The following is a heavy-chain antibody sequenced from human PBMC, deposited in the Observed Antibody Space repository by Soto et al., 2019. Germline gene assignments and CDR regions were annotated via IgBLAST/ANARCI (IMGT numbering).Heavy chain of an antibody. J-gene: IGHJ4*02. Sequence: GGSLRLSCAASGFTVSSNYMSWVRQAPGKGLEWVSVIYSGGSTYYADSVKGRFTISRDNSKNTLYLQMNSLRAEDTAVYYCARAPRYYDSSGYSHFDYWGQRTLVTVSS. D-gene: IGHD3-22*01. V-gene: IGHV3-53*01. CDR1: GFTVSSNY. CDR2: IYSGGST. CDR3: ARAPRYYDSSGYSHFDY.